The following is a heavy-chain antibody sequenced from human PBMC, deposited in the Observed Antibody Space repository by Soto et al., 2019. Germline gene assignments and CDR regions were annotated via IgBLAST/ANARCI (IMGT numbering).Heavy chain of an antibody. D-gene: IGHD3-9*01. CDR1: GGSFSGYY. V-gene: IGHV4-34*01. CDR2: INHSGST. CDR3: ASPSDYDILTGLDY. Sequence: QVQLQQWGAGLLKPSETLSLTCAVYGGSFSGYYWSWIRQPPGKGLEWIGEINHSGSTNYNPSLKRRVTXXVXTXXNQFSLKLSSVTAAHTAVYYCASPSDYDILTGLDYWGQGTLVTVSS. J-gene: IGHJ4*02.